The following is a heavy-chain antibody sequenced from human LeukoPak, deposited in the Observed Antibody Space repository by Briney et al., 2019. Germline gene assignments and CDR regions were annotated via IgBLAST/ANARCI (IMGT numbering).Heavy chain of an antibody. CDR3: AKSPLPDSSGYYTLWD. Sequence: GGSLRLSCATSGFTFGEYAMHWVRQAPGKGLEWVAGITWNSGSIVYADSVKGRFTISRDDAKNSLYLQMNSLRAEDTALYYCAKSPLPDSSGYYTLWDWGQGTLVTVSS. V-gene: IGHV3-9*01. J-gene: IGHJ4*02. CDR1: GFTFGEYA. CDR2: ITWNSGSI. D-gene: IGHD3-22*01.